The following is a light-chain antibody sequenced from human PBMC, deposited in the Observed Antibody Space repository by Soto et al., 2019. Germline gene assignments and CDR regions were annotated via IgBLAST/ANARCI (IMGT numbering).Light chain of an antibody. CDR1: QGIRTN. Sequence: QMTQSPSSLSASVGDTITITCRASQGIRTNLGWYQQKPGKAPKRLMYDASSLPSGVPSRFSGNGAGTRFTLTISGPQPEDFATYYCLQHDSYPRTFGPGTKVEVK. V-gene: IGKV1-17*01. CDR3: LQHDSYPRT. J-gene: IGKJ4*02. CDR2: DAS.